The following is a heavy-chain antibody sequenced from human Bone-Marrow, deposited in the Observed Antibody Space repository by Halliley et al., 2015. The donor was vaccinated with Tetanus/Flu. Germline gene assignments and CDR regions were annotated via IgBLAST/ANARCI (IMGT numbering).Heavy chain of an antibody. Sequence: LEWVGRIKDKADGGTIDYAAPVKGRFTISRDDSKNTLYLQMSGLKTEDTGVYYCCTGEGLFGEFWGQGTLATVS. V-gene: IGHV3-15*07. J-gene: IGHJ4*02. CDR2: IKDKADGGTI. CDR3: CTGEGLFGEF. D-gene: IGHD3-10*01.